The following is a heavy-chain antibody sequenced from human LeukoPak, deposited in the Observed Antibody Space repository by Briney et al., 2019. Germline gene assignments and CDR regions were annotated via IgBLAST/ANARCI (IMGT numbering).Heavy chain of an antibody. CDR1: GGSISSYY. D-gene: IGHD3-3*01. V-gene: IGHV4-59*01. Sequence: SETLSLTCTVSGGSISSYYWSWIRQPPGKGLEWIGYIYYSGSTNYNPSLKSRVTISVDTSKNQFSLKLSSVTAADTAVYYCARAHTNTYDFWSGYYSDNWFDPWGQGTLVTVSS. CDR2: IYYSGST. CDR3: ARAHTNTYDFWSGYYSDNWFDP. J-gene: IGHJ5*02.